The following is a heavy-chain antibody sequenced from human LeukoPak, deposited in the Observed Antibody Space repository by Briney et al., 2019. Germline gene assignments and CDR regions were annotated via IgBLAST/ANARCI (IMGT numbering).Heavy chain of an antibody. Sequence: PGGSLRLSCVASGFTFSPYGMHWVRQAPGKGLGWVAVIWYDGNKKYYADSVKGRFTISRDNSKNTLYLQMNSLRAADTAVYYCARDGAVAGPMDVWGQGTTVTVSS. CDR2: IWYDGNKK. CDR1: GFTFSPYG. V-gene: IGHV3-33*01. D-gene: IGHD6-19*01. CDR3: ARDGAVAGPMDV. J-gene: IGHJ6*02.